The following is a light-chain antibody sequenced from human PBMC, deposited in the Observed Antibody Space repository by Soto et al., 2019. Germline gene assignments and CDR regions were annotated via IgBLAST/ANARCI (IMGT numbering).Light chain of an antibody. Sequence: QSALSQPPSASGSPGQSVTISCTGTSSDVGAYDHVSWYQQYPGKAPKLMIYEVTKRPSGVPDRFSGSKSGNTASLTVSGLQAEDEADYYCSSYAGSNNFEVFGGGTKVTVL. CDR3: SSYAGSNNFEV. J-gene: IGLJ3*02. V-gene: IGLV2-8*01. CDR2: EVT. CDR1: SSDVGAYDH.